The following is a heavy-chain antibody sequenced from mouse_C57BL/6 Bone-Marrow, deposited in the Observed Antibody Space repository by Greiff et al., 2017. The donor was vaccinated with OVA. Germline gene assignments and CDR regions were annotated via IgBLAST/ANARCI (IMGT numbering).Heavy chain of an antibody. J-gene: IGHJ4*01. CDR2: ISSGGDYI. D-gene: IGHD2-4*01. V-gene: IGHV5-9-1*02. CDR3: TSYDYGAMDY. CDR1: GFTFSSYA. Sequence: EVMLVESGEGLVKPGGSLKLSCAASGFTFSSYAMSWVRQTPEKRLEWVAYISSGGDYIYYADTVKGRFTISRDNARNTLYLQISSLKSEDTAMYYCTSYDYGAMDYWGQGTSVTVSA.